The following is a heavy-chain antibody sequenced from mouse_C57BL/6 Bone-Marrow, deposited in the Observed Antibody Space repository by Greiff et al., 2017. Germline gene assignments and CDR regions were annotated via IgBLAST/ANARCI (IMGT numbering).Heavy chain of an antibody. CDR2: IDPNSGGT. J-gene: IGHJ4*01. V-gene: IGHV1-72*01. CDR1: GYTFTSYW. Sequence: VQLQQPGAELVKPGASVKLSCKASGYTFTSYWMHWVKQRPGRGLEWIGRIDPNSGGTKYNEKFKSKATLTVDKPSSTAYMQLSSLTSEDSAVYYCARFTQFITTVVATGDYAMDYWGQGTSVTVSS. D-gene: IGHD1-1*01. CDR3: ARFTQFITTVVATGDYAMDY.